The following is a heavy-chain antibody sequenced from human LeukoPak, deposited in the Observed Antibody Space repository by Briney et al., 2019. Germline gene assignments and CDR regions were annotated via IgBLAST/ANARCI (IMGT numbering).Heavy chain of an antibody. CDR1: GFTFSSYV. D-gene: IGHD6-19*01. V-gene: IGHV3-23*01. Sequence: AGSLRLSCAASGFTFSSYVMSWVRQAPGKGLEWVSVISGSGGSTYYADSVKGRFTISRDSSKNTLFLQMNSLRAEDTAVYYCARQSSASQYYFDYWGQGTLVTVSS. CDR2: ISGSGGST. J-gene: IGHJ4*02. CDR3: ARQSSASQYYFDY.